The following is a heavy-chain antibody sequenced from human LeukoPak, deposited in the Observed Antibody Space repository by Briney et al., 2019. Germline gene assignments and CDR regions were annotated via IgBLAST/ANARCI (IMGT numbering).Heavy chain of an antibody. CDR3: ARLTGNHFDY. CDR1: GFNVSSNH. Sequence: SGGSLRLSCAASGFNVSSNHMSWVRQAPGKGLEWVSVVYSGGSRYYADSVSGRFTISRDNSKNTLYLQMNSLRAEDTAVYYCARLTGNHFDYWGQGTLVTVS. V-gene: IGHV3-66*04. D-gene: IGHD1-14*01. CDR2: VYSGGSR. J-gene: IGHJ4*02.